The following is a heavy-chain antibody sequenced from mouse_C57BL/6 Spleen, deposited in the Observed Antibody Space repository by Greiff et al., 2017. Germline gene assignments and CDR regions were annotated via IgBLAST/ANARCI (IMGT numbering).Heavy chain of an antibody. CDR2: IDTEDGET. CDR1: GFNINDYY. D-gene: IGHD1-1*01. CDR3: ARGTTVVATLDYYAMDY. V-gene: IGHV14-2*01. J-gene: IGHJ4*01. Sequence: VQLQQSGAELVKPGASVKLSCTASGFNINDYYMHWVKQRPEQGLEWIGRIDTEDGETKYAPTFQGQDPITADTSSNTAYLQLSSLTSEDTAVYYGARGTTVVATLDYYAMDYWGQGTSVTVSS.